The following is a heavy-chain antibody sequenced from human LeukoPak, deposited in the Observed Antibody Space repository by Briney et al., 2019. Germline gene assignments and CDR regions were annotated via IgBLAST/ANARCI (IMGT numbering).Heavy chain of an antibody. V-gene: IGHV1-18*01. D-gene: IGHD3-22*01. CDR2: ISGYNGNT. Sequence: ASVKVSCKASGYTFTSYDISWVRQAPGQGLEWMGWISGYNGNTNYARKLQGRVSMTTDTSTSTAFMELRSLRSDDTAVYYCARVLRRYYDSSGYSDYWGQGTLVTVSS. CDR1: GYTFTSYD. J-gene: IGHJ4*02. CDR3: ARVLRRYYDSSGYSDY.